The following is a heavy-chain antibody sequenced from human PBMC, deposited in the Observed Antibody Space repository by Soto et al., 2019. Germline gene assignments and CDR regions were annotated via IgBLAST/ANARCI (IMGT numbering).Heavy chain of an antibody. CDR3: AKVPIYCSGGSCWGDDAFDI. J-gene: IGHJ3*02. CDR2: ISYDGSNK. CDR1: GFTFSSYG. D-gene: IGHD2-15*01. Sequence: QVQLVESGGGVVQPGRSLRLSCAASGFTFSSYGMHWVRQAPGKGLEWVAVISYDGSNKYYADSVKGRFTISRDNSKNTLYLQMNSLRGEDTVVYYCAKVPIYCSGGSCWGDDAFDIWGQGTMVTVSS. V-gene: IGHV3-30*18.